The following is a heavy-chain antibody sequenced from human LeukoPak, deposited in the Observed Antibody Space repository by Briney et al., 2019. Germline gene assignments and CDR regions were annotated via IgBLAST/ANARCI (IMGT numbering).Heavy chain of an antibody. CDR1: GFIFNDFW. CDR3: GTAQY. J-gene: IGHJ4*02. CDR2: ISSDGSTT. Sequence: PGGSLRLSCAASGFIFNDFWMHWLRQVPGKGPVWVSRISSDGSTTYYADSVKGRFTISRDNAKNTLYLQMSSLRVEDTAVYYCGTAQYWGQGTLLTASS. V-gene: IGHV3-74*01.